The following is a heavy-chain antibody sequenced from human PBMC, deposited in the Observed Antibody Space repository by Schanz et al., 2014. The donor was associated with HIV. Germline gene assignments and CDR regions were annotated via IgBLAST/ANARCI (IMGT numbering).Heavy chain of an antibody. D-gene: IGHD5-18*01. Sequence: EVQLLESGGGLEQPGGSLRLSCAASGFNFNSYGMHWVRQAPGKGLVWVSRINSNEGTTDYADSVKGRFTISRDNAKNTLYLQMNSLRAEDTAVYYCVKAYSSGFSGAGSWGQGALVTVSS. J-gene: IGHJ5*02. V-gene: IGHV3-74*02. CDR3: VKAYSSGFSGAGS. CDR1: GFNFNSYG. CDR2: INSNEGTT.